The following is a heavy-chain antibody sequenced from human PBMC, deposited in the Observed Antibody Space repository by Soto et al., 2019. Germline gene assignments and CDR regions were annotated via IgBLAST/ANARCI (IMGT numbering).Heavy chain of an antibody. CDR3: ARDLVVYDFLEWSNYYYYGMDV. Sequence: GSLRLSCAASGFTFSSYAMHWVRQAPGKGLEWVAVISYDGSNKYYADSVKGRFTISRDNSKNTLYLQMNSLRAEDTAVYYCARDLVVYDFLEWSNYYYYGMDVWGYGTTVTVSS. V-gene: IGHV3-30-3*01. CDR1: GFTFSSYA. J-gene: IGHJ6*02. CDR2: ISYDGSNK. D-gene: IGHD3-3*01.